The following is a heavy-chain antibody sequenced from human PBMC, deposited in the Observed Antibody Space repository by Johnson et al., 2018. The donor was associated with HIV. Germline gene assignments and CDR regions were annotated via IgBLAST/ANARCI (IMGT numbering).Heavy chain of an antibody. CDR1: GFTFSGYP. CDR2: ISHDGSNK. Sequence: QVQLVESGGGVVQPGRSLRLSCAASGFTFSGYPMHWVRQAPGKGLEWVAVISHDGSNKYYGDSVKGRFTISRDNSKNMLFLQMNSLRAEDTAVYYCARGGVYKQFLAFDAFDIWGQGTMVTVSS. CDR3: ARGGVYKQFLAFDAFDI. D-gene: IGHD6-13*01. V-gene: IGHV3-30-3*01. J-gene: IGHJ3*02.